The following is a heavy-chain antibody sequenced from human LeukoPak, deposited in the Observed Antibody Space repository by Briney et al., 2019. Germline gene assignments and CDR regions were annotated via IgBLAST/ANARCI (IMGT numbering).Heavy chain of an antibody. Sequence: AASVKVSCKASGYTFTSYAMNWVRQAPGQGLEWMGWINTNTGNPTYAQGFTGRFVFSLDTPVSTAYLQISSLKAEDTAVYYCARGSEMYYDSSYYYFDYWGQGTLVTVSS. J-gene: IGHJ4*02. CDR2: INTNTGNP. V-gene: IGHV7-4-1*02. CDR3: ARGSEMYYDSSYYYFDY. CDR1: GYTFTSYA. D-gene: IGHD3-22*01.